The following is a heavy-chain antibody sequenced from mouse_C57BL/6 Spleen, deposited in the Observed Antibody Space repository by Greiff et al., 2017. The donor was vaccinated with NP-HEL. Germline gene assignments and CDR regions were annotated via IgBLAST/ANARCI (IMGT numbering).Heavy chain of an antibody. CDR3: AREGTPLRARDY. J-gene: IGHJ4*01. CDR2: ISDGGSYT. Sequence: EVKLVESGGGLVKPGGSLKLSCAASGFTFSSYAMSWVRQTPEKRLEWVATISDGGSYTYYPDNVKGRFTISRDNAKNNLYLQMSHLKSEDTAMYYCAREGTPLRARDYWGQGTSVTVSS. CDR1: GFTFSSYA. V-gene: IGHV5-4*01. D-gene: IGHD1-1*01.